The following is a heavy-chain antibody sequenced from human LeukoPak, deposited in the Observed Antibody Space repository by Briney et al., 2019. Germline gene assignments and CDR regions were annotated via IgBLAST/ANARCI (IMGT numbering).Heavy chain of an antibody. CDR1: GFAFSSYT. D-gene: IGHD1-1*01. CDR2: ISSSSIYR. CDR3: TSGLSVRRSNNTPVDY. V-gene: IGHV3-21*01. J-gene: IGHJ4*02. Sequence: GGSLRLSCATSGFAFSSYTMNWVRQAPGKGLEWVSSISSSSIYRYSADSVKGRFTISRDNAKNSLYLQMNSLRAEDTAVYYCTSGLSVRRSNNTPVDYWGQGTLVTVSS.